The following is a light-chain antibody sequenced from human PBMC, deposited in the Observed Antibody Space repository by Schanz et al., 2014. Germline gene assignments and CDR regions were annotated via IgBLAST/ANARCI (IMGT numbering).Light chain of an antibody. V-gene: IGLV2-14*03. J-gene: IGLJ3*02. CDR1: TSDVGGFDY. CDR3: QSYDSSLSGWV. CDR2: NVK. Sequence: QSALTQPASVSGSPGQSITISCTGTTSDVGGFDYVSWYQQQPGKAPKLIIYNVKTRPSGVPDRFSGSKSGNTASLTVSGLQAEDEADYYCQSYDSSLSGWVFGGGTKLTVL.